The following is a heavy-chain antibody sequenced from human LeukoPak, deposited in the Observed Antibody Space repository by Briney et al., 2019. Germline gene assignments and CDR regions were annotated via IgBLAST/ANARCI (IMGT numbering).Heavy chain of an antibody. V-gene: IGHV4-59*12. CDR2: IYYSGST. CDR3: ARGAVGQYYFDY. CDR1: GGSISSYY. D-gene: IGHD6-19*01. Sequence: PSETLSLTCTVSGGSISSYYWSWIRQPPGKGLEWIGYIYYSGSTNYNPSLKSRVTISVDTSKNQFSLKLSSVTAADTAVYYCARGAVGQYYFDYWGQGTLVTVSS. J-gene: IGHJ4*02.